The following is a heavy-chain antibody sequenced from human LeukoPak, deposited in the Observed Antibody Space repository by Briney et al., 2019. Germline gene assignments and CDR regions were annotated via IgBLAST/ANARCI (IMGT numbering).Heavy chain of an antibody. J-gene: IGHJ6*02. CDR3: AKDKGSGGSSYGMDV. CDR2: ISWNSGSI. CDR1: GFTFDDYA. V-gene: IGHV3-9*01. Sequence: GRSLRLSCAASGFTFDDYAMHWVRQAPGKGLETVSGISWNSGSIGYADSVKGRFTISRDNAKNSLYLQMNSLRAEDTALYYCAKDKGSGGSSYGMDVWGQGTTVTVSS. D-gene: IGHD2-15*01.